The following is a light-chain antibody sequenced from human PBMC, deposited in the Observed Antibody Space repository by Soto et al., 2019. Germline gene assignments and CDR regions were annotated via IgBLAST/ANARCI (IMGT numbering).Light chain of an antibody. J-gene: IGKJ1*01. CDR1: QTSSSR. CDR2: KAS. V-gene: IGKV1-5*03. Sequence: SQLTLSPSTLSGSVGGTVTSTCRARQTSSSRLAWYQQKPGKAPKLLIYKASTLTSGVPSRFSGSGSGTEFTLTISSLQPDDFATYYCQHYNSYSEAFGQGTKVDIK. CDR3: QHYNSYSEA.